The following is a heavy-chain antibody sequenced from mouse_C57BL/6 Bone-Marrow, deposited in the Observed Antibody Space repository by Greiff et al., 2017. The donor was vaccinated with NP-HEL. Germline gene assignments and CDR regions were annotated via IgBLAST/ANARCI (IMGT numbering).Heavy chain of an antibody. CDR3: ARYGIITTPCDY. J-gene: IGHJ2*01. D-gene: IGHD1-1*01. CDR2: IDPSDSYT. Sequence: QVQLQQPGAELVMPGASVTLSCKASGYTFTSYWMHWVKQRPGQGLEWIGEIDPSDSYTNYNQKFKGKSTLTVDKSSSTAYMQLSSLTSEDSAVYYCARYGIITTPCDYWGQGTTLTVSS. CDR1: GYTFTSYW. V-gene: IGHV1-69*01.